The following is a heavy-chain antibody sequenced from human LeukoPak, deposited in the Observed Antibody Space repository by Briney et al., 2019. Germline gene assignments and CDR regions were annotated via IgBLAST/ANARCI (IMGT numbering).Heavy chain of an antibody. J-gene: IGHJ4*02. D-gene: IGHD3-22*01. CDR1: GGSISSYY. CDR2: IYTSGST. Sequence: SETLSLTCTVSGGSISSYYWSWIRQPAGKGLEWIGRIYTSGSTNYNPSLKSRVTMSVDTSKNQFSLKLSSVTAADTAVYYCASSRAYYYESSGYYYFDYWGQGTLVTVSS. CDR3: ASSRAYYYESSGYYYFDY. V-gene: IGHV4-4*07.